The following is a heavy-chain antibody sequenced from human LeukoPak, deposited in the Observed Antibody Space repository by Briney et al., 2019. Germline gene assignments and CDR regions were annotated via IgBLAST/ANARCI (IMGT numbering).Heavy chain of an antibody. CDR1: GFTFSSYA. Sequence: GGSLRLSCAASGFTFSSYAMSWVRQAPGKGLEWVSAISGSGGSTYYADSVKGRFTISRDNSKNTLYLQMNSLRAEDTAVYYCAKEAPVLLWFGEFQNFDYWGQGTLVTVSS. CDR2: ISGSGGST. J-gene: IGHJ4*02. D-gene: IGHD3-10*01. CDR3: AKEAPVLLWFGEFQNFDY. V-gene: IGHV3-23*01.